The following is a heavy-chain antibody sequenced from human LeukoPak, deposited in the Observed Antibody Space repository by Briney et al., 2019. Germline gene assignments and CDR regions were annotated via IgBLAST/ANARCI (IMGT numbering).Heavy chain of an antibody. CDR1: GYTFTSYD. CDR2: MNPNSGNT. D-gene: IGHD2-2*02. CDR3: ARGTILDY. V-gene: IGHV1-8*03. J-gene: IGHJ4*02. Sequence: ASVKVSCKASGYTFTSYDINWVRQATGQGLEWMGWMNPNSGNTGYAQKFQGRVTITADESTSTAYMELSSLRSEDTAVYYCARGTILDYWGQGTLVTVSS.